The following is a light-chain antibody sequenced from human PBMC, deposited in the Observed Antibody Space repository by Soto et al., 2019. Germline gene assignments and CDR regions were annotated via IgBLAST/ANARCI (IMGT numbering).Light chain of an antibody. CDR3: QQSYSSPPT. Sequence: DIQMTQSPSSLSASVGDRVTITCRASQSISTYLHWYQQKPGKAPNLLIYDASSLQSGVPSRFSGSRSGPDFTLTISSLQPEDFATYYCQQSYSSPPTFGQGTKVDIK. J-gene: IGKJ1*01. CDR1: QSISTY. V-gene: IGKV1-39*01. CDR2: DAS.